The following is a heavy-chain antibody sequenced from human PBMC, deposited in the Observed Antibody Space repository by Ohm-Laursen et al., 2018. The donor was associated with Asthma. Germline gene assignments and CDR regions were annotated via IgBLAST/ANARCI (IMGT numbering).Heavy chain of an antibody. V-gene: IGHV4-31*03. J-gene: IGHJ4*02. D-gene: IGHD4-17*01. Sequence: TLSLTCTVSRDYIRSAGYYWNWIRQHPGKGLEWIGYIYYSWSTYYNPSLESRVTISLDSSKNQFSLKLSSVTAADTAVYYCARSDYGEQSVDYWGQGTLVTVSS. CDR3: ARSDYGEQSVDY. CDR1: RDYIRSAGYY. CDR2: IYYSWST.